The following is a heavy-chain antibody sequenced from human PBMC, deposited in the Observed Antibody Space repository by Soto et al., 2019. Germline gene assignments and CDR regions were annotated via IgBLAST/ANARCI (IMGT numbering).Heavy chain of an antibody. J-gene: IGHJ4*02. D-gene: IGHD6-25*01. Sequence: QVQLVESGGGVVQRGRSLRLSWAASGFTFSSYAMHWVPQAPGKGLEWVAVISYDGSNKYYADSVKGRFTISRDNPKNTLYLQMNSLRAEDTAVYYCARVHEGGYHAFGYWGQGTLVAVSS. CDR1: GFTFSSYA. CDR2: ISYDGSNK. CDR3: ARVHEGGYHAFGY. V-gene: IGHV3-30*14.